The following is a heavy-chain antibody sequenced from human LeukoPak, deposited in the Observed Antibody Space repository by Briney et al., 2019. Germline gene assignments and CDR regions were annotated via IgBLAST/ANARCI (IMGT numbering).Heavy chain of an antibody. D-gene: IGHD3-3*01. Sequence: PGGSLRLSCAVSGFTFSSYATTWVRQAPGTGLEWVSSISGSGGSTYYADSVKGRFTISRDNPKNTLYLQMNSLRVEDTAIYYCAKALLEGYYYDFWGQGTMVTVSS. V-gene: IGHV3-23*01. J-gene: IGHJ3*01. CDR3: AKALLEGYYYDF. CDR2: ISGSGGST. CDR1: GFTFSSYA.